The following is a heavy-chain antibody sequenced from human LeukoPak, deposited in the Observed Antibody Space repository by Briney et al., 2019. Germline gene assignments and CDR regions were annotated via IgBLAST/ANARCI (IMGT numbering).Heavy chain of an antibody. V-gene: IGHV3-30*04. J-gene: IGHJ4*02. CDR3: ARVKMYYYDSSSYYYTRGFDY. Sequence: GRSLRLSCAASAFTINTYAMHWVRQAPGKGLKWGAAISIDGSKEYYADSVRGRFTISRDNSKNTLDLQMNSLRAEDTAVYYCARVKMYYYDSSSYYYTRGFDYWGQGTLVTVSS. CDR1: AFTINTYA. CDR2: ISIDGSKE. D-gene: IGHD3-22*01.